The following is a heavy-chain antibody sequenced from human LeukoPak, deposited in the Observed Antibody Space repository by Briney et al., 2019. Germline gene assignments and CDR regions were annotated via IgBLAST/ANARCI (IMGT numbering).Heavy chain of an antibody. Sequence: EASVKVSCKSSGYTFTSYGISWVRQAPGQGLEWVGWISAYNGNTNYAQKLQGRVTMTTDTSTSTAYMELRSLRSDDTAVYYCARDNDFWSGYFFDYWGQGTLVTVSS. D-gene: IGHD3-3*01. V-gene: IGHV1-18*01. CDR3: ARDNDFWSGYFFDY. J-gene: IGHJ4*02. CDR1: GYTFTSYG. CDR2: ISAYNGNT.